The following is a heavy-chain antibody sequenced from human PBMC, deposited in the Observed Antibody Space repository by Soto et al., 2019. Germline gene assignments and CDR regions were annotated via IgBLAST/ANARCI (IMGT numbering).Heavy chain of an antibody. V-gene: IGHV3-9*01. J-gene: IGHJ5*02. CDR2: ISWNSGSI. CDR1: GFTFDDYA. D-gene: IGHD1-26*01. Sequence: GGSLRLSCAASGFTFDDYAMHWVRQAPGKGLEWVSGISWNSGSIGYADSVKGRFTISRDNAKNSLYLQMNSLRAEDTAVYYCARDPGGTEVGGRIVPWGQGTLVTVSS. CDR3: ARDPGGTEVGGRIVP.